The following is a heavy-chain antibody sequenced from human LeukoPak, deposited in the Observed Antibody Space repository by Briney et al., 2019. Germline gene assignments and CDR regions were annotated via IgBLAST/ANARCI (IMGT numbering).Heavy chain of an antibody. CDR2: ISGTGEST. J-gene: IGHJ4*02. CDR1: GFTISNYA. V-gene: IGHV3-23*01. CDR3: AKKGGYHGWYYFDY. D-gene: IGHD5-12*01. Sequence: WGALRLSCAASGFTISNYAMSWVRQAPGKGLEWVSGISGTGESTHYADSVQGRFTISRDNSKNTLYLQMNSLRAEDTAVYYCAKKGGYHGWYYFDYWGQGTLVTVSS.